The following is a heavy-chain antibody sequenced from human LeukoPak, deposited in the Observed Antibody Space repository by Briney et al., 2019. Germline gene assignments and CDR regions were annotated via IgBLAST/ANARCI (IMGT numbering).Heavy chain of an antibody. D-gene: IGHD3-22*01. CDR2: IRSDGSDK. Sequence: PGGSLRLSCAASGFTFSNYDMHWARQAPGKGLEWVTFIRSDGSDKYYADSVKGRFTISRDNSRNTLYLQMNSLRAEDTAMYYCARDLRLSSGYLLYYFDSWGQGTLVTVSS. CDR3: ARDLRLSSGYLLYYFDS. J-gene: IGHJ4*02. CDR1: GFTFSNYD. V-gene: IGHV3-30*02.